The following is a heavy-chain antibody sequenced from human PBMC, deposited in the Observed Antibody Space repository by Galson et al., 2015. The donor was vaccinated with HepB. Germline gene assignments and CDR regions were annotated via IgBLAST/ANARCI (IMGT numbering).Heavy chain of an antibody. V-gene: IGHV1-18*01. CDR3: ARARYYDFWSGYLIHPHYYYYMDV. J-gene: IGHJ6*03. Sequence: SVKVSCKASGYTFTSYGISWVRQAPGQGLEWMGWISAYNGNTNYAQKLQGRVTMTTDTSTSTAYMELRSLRSDDTAVYYCARARYYDFWSGYLIHPHYYYYMDVWGKGTTVTVSS. D-gene: IGHD3-3*01. CDR1: GYTFTSYG. CDR2: ISAYNGNT.